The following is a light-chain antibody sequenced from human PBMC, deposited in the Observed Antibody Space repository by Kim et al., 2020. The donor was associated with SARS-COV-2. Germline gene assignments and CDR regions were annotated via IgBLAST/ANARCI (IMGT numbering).Light chain of an antibody. J-gene: IGLJ1*01. Sequence: RVTISCTGSGSNNGAGYDLRWYQQRPGTAPKLLIYGNSNRPSGVPDRFSCSKSGTSASLAITGLQAEDEADYYCQSYDSSLSGYVFGTGTKVTVL. CDR3: QSYDSSLSGYV. CDR2: GNS. CDR1: GSNNGAGYD. V-gene: IGLV1-40*01.